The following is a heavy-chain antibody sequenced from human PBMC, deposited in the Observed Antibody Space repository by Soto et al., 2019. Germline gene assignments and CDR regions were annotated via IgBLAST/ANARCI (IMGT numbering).Heavy chain of an antibody. CDR1: GFTFSHAW. J-gene: IGHJ6*02. Sequence: RRLSCAASGFTFSHAWMSWVRQAPGKGLEWVGRIRSKGDGGTTDYAAPVKGRFTISGDDSKNTLFLQMNSLKAEDTAVYYCATDQAGGYFYYYGMVVWGQGTTVTVSS. D-gene: IGHD2-15*01. V-gene: IGHV3-15*01. CDR2: IRSKGDGGTT. CDR3: ATDQAGGYFYYYGMVV.